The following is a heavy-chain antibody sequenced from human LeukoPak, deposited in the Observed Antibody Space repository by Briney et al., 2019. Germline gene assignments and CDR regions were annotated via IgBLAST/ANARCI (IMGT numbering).Heavy chain of an antibody. D-gene: IGHD2-2*01. J-gene: IGHJ4*02. CDR3: ANGAHPDSSHYYFDY. V-gene: IGHV3-23*01. CDR1: GFTFSRYG. Sequence: GGSLRLSCAASGFTFSRYGMSWVRQAPGKGLEWVSAITGRGVRTYNGDSVKGRFTISRDNSKNTVFHQMNSLRGEDTAVYYCANGAHPDSSHYYFDYWGQGALVTVSS. CDR2: ITGRGVRT.